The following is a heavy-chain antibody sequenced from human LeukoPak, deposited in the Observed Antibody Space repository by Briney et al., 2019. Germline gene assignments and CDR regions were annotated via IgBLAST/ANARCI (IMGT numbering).Heavy chain of an antibody. CDR2: VYTGGST. Sequence: PGGSLRLSCAASGFTFSSYAMNWVRQAPGKGLESVSVVYTGGSTYSADSVKGRFTISRDNSKHTLYLQMNSLRAEDTAVYYCARGLAAAGLYFDYWGQGTLVTVSS. CDR1: GFTFSSYA. V-gene: IGHV3-53*01. D-gene: IGHD6-13*01. CDR3: ARGLAAAGLYFDY. J-gene: IGHJ4*02.